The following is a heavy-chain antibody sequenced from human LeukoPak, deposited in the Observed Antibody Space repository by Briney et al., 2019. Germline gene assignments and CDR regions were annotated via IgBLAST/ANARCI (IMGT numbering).Heavy chain of an antibody. CDR2: IHYSGST. D-gene: IGHD3-3*01. CDR1: GGSISSSNW. CDR3: VRHVFGQPGP. Sequence: SGTLSLTCAVSGGSISSSNWWSWIRQPPGKGLESIATIHYSGSTDYNPSLRSRVTISVDTSKNQFSLRLGSVTAADTAVYYCVRHVFGQPGPWGQGTLVTVSS. J-gene: IGHJ5*02. V-gene: IGHV4-4*02.